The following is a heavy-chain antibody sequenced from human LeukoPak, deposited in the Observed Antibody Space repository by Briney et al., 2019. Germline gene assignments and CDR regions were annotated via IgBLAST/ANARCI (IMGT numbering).Heavy chain of an antibody. CDR2: TSSSSSYI. V-gene: IGHV3-21*01. CDR3: ARDLRSSGYYAFDY. Sequence: GGSLRLSCAASGFTFSSYSMNWVRQAPGKGLEWVSFTSSSSSYIYYADSVKGRFTISRDNAKNSLYLQMNSLRAEDTAVYYCARDLRSSGYYAFDYWGQGTLVTVSS. CDR1: GFTFSSYS. J-gene: IGHJ4*02. D-gene: IGHD3-22*01.